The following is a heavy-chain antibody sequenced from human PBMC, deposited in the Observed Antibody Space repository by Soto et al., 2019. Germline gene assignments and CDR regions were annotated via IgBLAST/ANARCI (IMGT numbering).Heavy chain of an antibody. Sequence: ASVKVSCKASGYTFTSYAMHWVRQAPGQRLEWMGWINAGNGNTKYSQKFQGRVTITRDTSASTAYMELSSLRSEDTAVNYCARDYGDYLYDYWGQGTLVTVSS. CDR3: ARDYGDYLYDY. V-gene: IGHV1-3*01. CDR2: INAGNGNT. J-gene: IGHJ4*02. CDR1: GYTFTSYA. D-gene: IGHD4-17*01.